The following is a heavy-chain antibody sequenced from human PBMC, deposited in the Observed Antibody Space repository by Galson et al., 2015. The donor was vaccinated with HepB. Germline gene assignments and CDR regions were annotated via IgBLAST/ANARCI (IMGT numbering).Heavy chain of an antibody. Sequence: SLRLSCAASGFTFSSYGMHWVRQAPGKGLEWVAVIWYDGNKKKYPDSVKGRFTISRDNSKNTLYLKMNSLRAEDTAVYYCARDRPTFYYMDVWGKGTTVTVSS. V-gene: IGHV3-33*01. CDR1: GFTFSSYG. CDR3: ARDRPTFYYMDV. CDR2: IWYDGNKK. J-gene: IGHJ6*03.